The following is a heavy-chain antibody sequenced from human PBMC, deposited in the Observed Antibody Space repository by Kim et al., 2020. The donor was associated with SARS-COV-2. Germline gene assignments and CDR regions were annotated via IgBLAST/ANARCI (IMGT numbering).Heavy chain of an antibody. CDR1: GYTFTSYG. V-gene: IGHV1-18*01. CDR3: ARDPIYDYVWGSYRRPDSSFDY. D-gene: IGHD3-16*02. J-gene: IGHJ4*02. Sequence: ASVKVSCKASGYTFTSYGISWVRQAPGQGLEWMGWISAYNGNTNYAQKLQGRVTMTTDTSTSTAYMELRSLRSDDTAVYYCARDPIYDYVWGSYRRPDSSFDYWGQGTLVTVSS. CDR2: ISAYNGNT.